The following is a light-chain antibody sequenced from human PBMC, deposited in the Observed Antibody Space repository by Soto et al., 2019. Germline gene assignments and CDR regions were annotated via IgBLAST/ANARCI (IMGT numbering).Light chain of an antibody. CDR2: DAS. J-gene: IGKJ1*01. V-gene: IGKV1-5*01. Sequence: DIQMTQSPSTLSVSVGDRVTITCRASQTISSWLAWYQQKPGKAPKFLIYDASNLESGVPSRFSGSASGTEFTLTISSLQPDDFATYYCQQCFWHWTFGQGTKVDIK. CDR1: QTISSW. CDR3: QQCFWHWT.